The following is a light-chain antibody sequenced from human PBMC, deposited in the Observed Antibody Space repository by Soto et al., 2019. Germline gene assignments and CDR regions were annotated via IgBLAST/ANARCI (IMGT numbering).Light chain of an antibody. V-gene: IGKV3D-11*01. CDR2: DAS. J-gene: IGKJ5*01. CDR1: QGVSSY. CDR3: QQRSNWPLSIT. Sequence: EIVLTHSPATLSLSPGEIATLSCRASQGVSSYLAWYQQKPGQAPRLLIYDASNRATGIPARFSGSGPGTDFTLTNSSLEPEDFAVYYCQQRSNWPLSITFGQGTRLEIK.